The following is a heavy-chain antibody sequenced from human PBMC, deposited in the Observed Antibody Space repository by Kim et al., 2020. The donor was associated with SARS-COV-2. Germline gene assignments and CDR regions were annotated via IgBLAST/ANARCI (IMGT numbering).Heavy chain of an antibody. CDR3: ARRYIAAAGTTFSYYGMDV. Sequence: GESLKISCKGSGYSFTSYWISWVRQMPGKGLEWMGRIDPSDSYTNYSPSFQGHVTISADKSISTAYLQWSSLKASDTAMYYCARRYIAAAGTTFSYYGMDVWGQGTTVTVSS. CDR2: IDPSDSYT. J-gene: IGHJ6*02. V-gene: IGHV5-10-1*01. CDR1: GYSFTSYW. D-gene: IGHD6-13*01.